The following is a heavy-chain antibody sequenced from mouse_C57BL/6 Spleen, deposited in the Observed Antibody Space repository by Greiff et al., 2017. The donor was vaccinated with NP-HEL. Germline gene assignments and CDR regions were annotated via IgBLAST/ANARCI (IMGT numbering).Heavy chain of an antibody. Sequence: QVQLQQPGAELVKPGASVKLSCKASGYTFTSYWMHWVKQRPGQGLEWIGMIHPNSGSTNYNEKFKSKATLTVDKSSSTAYMQLSSLTSEDSAVYYCARSSCYCGLDYWGQGTTLTVSS. CDR2: IHPNSGST. CDR3: ARSSCYCGLDY. V-gene: IGHV1-64*01. D-gene: IGHD1-2*01. J-gene: IGHJ2*01. CDR1: GYTFTSYW.